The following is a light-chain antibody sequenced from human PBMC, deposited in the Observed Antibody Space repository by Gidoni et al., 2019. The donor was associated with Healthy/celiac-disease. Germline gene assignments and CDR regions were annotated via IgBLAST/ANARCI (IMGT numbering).Light chain of an antibody. CDR2: GAS. V-gene: IGKV3-15*01. Sequence: EKEMSEWPTPLSVSTVERATLSCRASQSVSSNLAWYQQKPGQAPRLLIYGASTRATGIPARFSGSVSGTEFTLTNSSLQSEDFAVYYGQQYNNWPWTFGQGTKVEIK. CDR3: QQYNNWPWT. CDR1: QSVSSN. J-gene: IGKJ1*01.